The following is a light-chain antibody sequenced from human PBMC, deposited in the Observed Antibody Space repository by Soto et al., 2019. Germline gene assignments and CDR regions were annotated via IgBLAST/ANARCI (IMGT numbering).Light chain of an antibody. CDR3: TSFTKSITWV. CDR1: ISDVGGYNF. J-gene: IGLJ3*02. V-gene: IGLV2-14*01. Sequence: QSALTQPASVSGSPGQSITISCTGTISDVGGYNFVSWYQQHPDKAPKLIIYEVSNRPSGVSNRFSASKSGNTASLTISGLQAEYEADYYCTSFTKSITWVFGGGTKLTVL. CDR2: EVS.